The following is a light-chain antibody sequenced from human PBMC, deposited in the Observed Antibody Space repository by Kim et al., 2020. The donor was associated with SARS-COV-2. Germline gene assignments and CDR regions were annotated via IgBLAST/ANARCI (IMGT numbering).Light chain of an antibody. V-gene: IGKV4-1*01. CDR2: WAS. CDR3: QQYYTTPVT. J-gene: IGKJ4*01. CDR1: RSVFYTYNNKDY. Sequence: DIVMTQSPDSLAASLGERATINCKSSRSVFYTYNNKDYLAWYQHKPGQPPKLLIYWASTRESGVPDRFSGSGSGTDFTLTISSLQAEDVAIYYCQQYYTTPVTFGGGTKVEI.